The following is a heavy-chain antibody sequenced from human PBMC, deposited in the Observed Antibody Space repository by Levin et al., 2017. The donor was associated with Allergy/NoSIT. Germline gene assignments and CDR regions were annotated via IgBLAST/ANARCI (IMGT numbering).Heavy chain of an antibody. Sequence: GESLKISCKASGYTFTSYYMHWVRQAPGQGLEWMGIINPSGGSTSYAQKFQGRVTMTRDTSTSTVYMELSSLRSEDTAVYYCARGPYYYDSSGYYPGGWFDYWGQGTLVTVSS. CDR1: GYTFTSYY. D-gene: IGHD3-22*01. CDR2: INPSGGST. J-gene: IGHJ4*02. CDR3: ARGPYYYDSSGYYPGGWFDY. V-gene: IGHV1-46*01.